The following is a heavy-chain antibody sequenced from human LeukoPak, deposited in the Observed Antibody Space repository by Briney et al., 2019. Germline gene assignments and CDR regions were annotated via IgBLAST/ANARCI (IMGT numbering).Heavy chain of an antibody. Sequence: GGSLRLSCAASGFTFSSYEMNWVRQAPGKGLEWVSYISSSGSTIYYADSVQGRFTISRDNSKDTLYLQMNSLRAEDTAVYYCARVTGSGSYYPFDYWGQGTLVTVSS. CDR2: ISSSGSTI. V-gene: IGHV3-48*03. J-gene: IGHJ4*02. CDR1: GFTFSSYE. D-gene: IGHD3-10*01. CDR3: ARVTGSGSYYPFDY.